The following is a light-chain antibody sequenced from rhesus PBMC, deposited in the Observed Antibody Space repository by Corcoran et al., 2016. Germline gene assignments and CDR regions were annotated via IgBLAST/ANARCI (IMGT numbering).Light chain of an antibody. V-gene: IGKV1-25*02. CDR2: AAS. CDR3: QHCYSTPYS. CDR1: QGITTD. J-gene: IGKJ2*01. Sequence: DIQMTQSPSSLSASVGDRVTITCRASQGITTDLAWYQQKPGGTPKLLIYAASSLQSGIPSRFSGSGSGTDFTLTISSLTSDDFASYYCQHCYSTPYSFGRGTKVEIK.